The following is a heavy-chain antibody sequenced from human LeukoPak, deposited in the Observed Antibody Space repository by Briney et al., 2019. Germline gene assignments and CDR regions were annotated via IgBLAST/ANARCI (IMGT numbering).Heavy chain of an antibody. D-gene: IGHD7-27*01. CDR2: ISYDGSNK. CDR3: ARPQDFGLTGMNAFDI. V-gene: IGHV3-30*04. CDR1: GFTFSSYA. Sequence: GGSLRLSCAASGFTFSSYAMHWVRQAPGKGLEWVAVISYDGSNKYYADSVKGRFTISRDNSKNTLYLQMSSLRAEDTAVYYCARPQDFGLTGMNAFDIWGQGTMVTVSS. J-gene: IGHJ3*02.